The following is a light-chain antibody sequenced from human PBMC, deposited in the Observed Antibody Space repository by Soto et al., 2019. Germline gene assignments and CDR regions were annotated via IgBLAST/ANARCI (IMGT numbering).Light chain of an antibody. Sequence: AIPMIQSPSSLSASVGDRVTITCRASQFISNYLNWYQQRPGKAPTLLIFAESSLRSGVPSRFRGSRSGTEFTLTVSSLQPADFATYYCLQDHDDSWTFGQGTKVDIK. CDR3: LQDHDDSWT. CDR2: AES. V-gene: IGKV1-6*01. J-gene: IGKJ1*01. CDR1: QFISNY.